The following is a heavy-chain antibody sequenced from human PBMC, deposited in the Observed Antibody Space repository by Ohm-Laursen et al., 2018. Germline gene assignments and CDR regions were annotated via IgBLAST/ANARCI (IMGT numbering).Heavy chain of an antibody. V-gene: IGHV3-9*01. CDR2: ISWNSGSI. Sequence: SLRLSCSASGITFHDYVMHWVRQAPGKGLEWVAGISWNSGSIRYADSVKGRFSISRDNAKNSLYLQMNSLRPEDTAVYYCAKDADNSGYYRFDYWGQGTLVTVSS. J-gene: IGHJ4*02. CDR3: AKDADNSGYYRFDY. D-gene: IGHD3-22*01. CDR1: GITFHDYV.